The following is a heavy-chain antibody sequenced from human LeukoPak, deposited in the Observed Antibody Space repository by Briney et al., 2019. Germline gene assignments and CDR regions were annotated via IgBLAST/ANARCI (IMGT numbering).Heavy chain of an antibody. CDR1: GGTFSSYA. J-gene: IGHJ3*02. D-gene: IGHD2-21*02. Sequence: SVKVSCKASGGTFSSYAISWVRQAPGQGLEWMGRIILIFGIANYAQKFQGRVTITADKSTSTAYMELSSLRSEDTAVYYCASTALAYCGGDCYSGAFDIWGQGTMVTVSS. CDR2: IILIFGIA. CDR3: ASTALAYCGGDCYSGAFDI. V-gene: IGHV1-69*04.